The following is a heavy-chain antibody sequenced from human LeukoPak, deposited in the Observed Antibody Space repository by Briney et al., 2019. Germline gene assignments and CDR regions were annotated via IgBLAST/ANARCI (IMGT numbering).Heavy chain of an antibody. CDR1: GFTFSPYS. CDR2: ISSSGGGT. V-gene: IGHV3-23*01. J-gene: IGHJ3*02. CDR3: ANGHYYDSSGYRHDAFDI. Sequence: GGSLRLSCAASGFTFSPYSMNWVRQAPGKGLEWVATISSSGGGTFYADSVKGRFTISRDNSKNTLYLQVESLRAEDTAVYYCANGHYYDSSGYRHDAFDIWGQGTMVTVSS. D-gene: IGHD3-22*01.